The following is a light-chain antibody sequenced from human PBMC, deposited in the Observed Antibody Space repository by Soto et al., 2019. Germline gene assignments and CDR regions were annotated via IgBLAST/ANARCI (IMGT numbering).Light chain of an antibody. V-gene: IGKV3-20*01. J-gene: IGKJ1*01. CDR1: QSVSNNY. CDR2: VAS. Sequence: EIVWTHSPGTLSLSPGERSTLSCRASQSVSNNYLAFYQQKPGQAPRLLIYVASNRATGIPDRFGGSGSGTDFALAISKMEPEDFALYYCQQYGSSCTLVQGTNVDIK. CDR3: QQYGSSCT.